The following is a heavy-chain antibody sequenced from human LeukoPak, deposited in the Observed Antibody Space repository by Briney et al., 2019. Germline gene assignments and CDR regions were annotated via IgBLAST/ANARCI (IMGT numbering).Heavy chain of an antibody. Sequence: GGSLRLSCAASGFTFSSYSMNWVRQAPGKGLEWVSYISSSSTIYYADSVKGRFTISRDNAKNSLYLQMNSLRAEDTAVYYCARDGLLGYFDYWGQGTLVTVSS. J-gene: IGHJ4*02. CDR2: ISSSSTI. CDR1: GFTFSSYS. V-gene: IGHV3-48*04. CDR3: ARDGLLGYFDY.